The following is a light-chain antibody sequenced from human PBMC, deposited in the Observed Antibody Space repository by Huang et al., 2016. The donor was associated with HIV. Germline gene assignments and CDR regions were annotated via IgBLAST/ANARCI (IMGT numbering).Light chain of an antibody. CDR2: AAS. CDR3: QQYYSYRT. CDR1: QDINNF. V-gene: IGKV1-8*01. J-gene: IGKJ1*01. Sequence: AIRMTQSPSSLSASTGDRVNITCRASQDINNFLAWYQQQPGKAPNLLIYAASILETLVPSRFSGSRSGTEFNLSISCLQSEDVATYYCQQYYSYRTFGQGTQVEIK.